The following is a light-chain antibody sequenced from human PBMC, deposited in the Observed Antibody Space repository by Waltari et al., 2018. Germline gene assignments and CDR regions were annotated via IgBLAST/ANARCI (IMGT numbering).Light chain of an antibody. V-gene: IGKV1-9*01. J-gene: IGKJ4*01. CDR1: QDISNY. CDR2: GAS. Sequence: DIQLTQSPSFLSASVRERVTITCRASQDISNYLAWYQQKPGKAPKLLIYGASTLQSGVPSRFSDSGSGTEFTLTISSLQPEDFAIYYCQQLNSYPLTFGGGTKVEIK. CDR3: QQLNSYPLT.